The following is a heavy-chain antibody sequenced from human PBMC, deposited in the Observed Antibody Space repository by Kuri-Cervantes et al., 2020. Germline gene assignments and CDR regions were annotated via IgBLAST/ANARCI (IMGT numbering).Heavy chain of an antibody. Sequence: GESLKISCAASGFTFSSYGMHWVRQAPGKGLEWVANIKQDGSEKYYVDSVKGRFTISRDNAKNSLYLQMNSLRAEDTAVYYCARDCRWPVDAFDIWGQGTMVTVSS. V-gene: IGHV3-7*01. D-gene: IGHD6-19*01. J-gene: IGHJ3*02. CDR3: ARDCRWPVDAFDI. CDR2: IKQDGSEK. CDR1: GFTFSSYG.